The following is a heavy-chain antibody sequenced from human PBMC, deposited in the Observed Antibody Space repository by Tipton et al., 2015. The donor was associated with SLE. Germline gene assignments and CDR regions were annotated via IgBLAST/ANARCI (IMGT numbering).Heavy chain of an antibody. J-gene: IGHJ6*04. CDR3: ARDRKWSSPYYYYGMDV. D-gene: IGHD2-15*01. Sequence: SLRLSCAASGFTFSSYSMNWVRQAPGKGLEWVSYISSSSSTIYYADSVKGRFTISRDNAKNSLYLQMNSLRAEDTAVYYCARDRKWSSPYYYYGMDVWGKGTTVTVSS. V-gene: IGHV3-48*01. CDR1: GFTFSSYS. CDR2: ISSSSSTI.